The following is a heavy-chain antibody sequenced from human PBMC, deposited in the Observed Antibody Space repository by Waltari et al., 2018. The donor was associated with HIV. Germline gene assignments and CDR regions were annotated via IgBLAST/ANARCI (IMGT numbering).Heavy chain of an antibody. CDR1: GFSFSSYA. J-gene: IGHJ3*02. CDR3: AKPQGGWELLGDFDM. Sequence: EVQLVESGGGLVQPGGSLRVSCAASGFSFSSYAMSWVRQGPGKGLGGCSVISGKGGTTSYAASVKGRFTISRDNSKNTLYLQMNSLRADDTAVYYCAKPQGGWELLGDFDMWGQGTMVAVSS. D-gene: IGHD1-26*01. CDR2: ISGKGGTT. V-gene: IGHV3-23*04.